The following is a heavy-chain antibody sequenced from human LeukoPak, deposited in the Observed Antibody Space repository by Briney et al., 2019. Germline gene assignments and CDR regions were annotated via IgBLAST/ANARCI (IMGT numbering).Heavy chain of an antibody. Sequence: GGSLRPSCAASGFTFSSYAMSWVRQAPGKGLEWVSAISGSGGSTYYADSVKGRFTISRDNSKNTLYLQMNSLRAEDTAVYYCAKEGARFLEWLYYDYWGQGTLVTVSS. CDR2: ISGSGGST. CDR3: AKEGARFLEWLYYDY. J-gene: IGHJ4*02. CDR1: GFTFSSYA. V-gene: IGHV3-23*01. D-gene: IGHD3-3*01.